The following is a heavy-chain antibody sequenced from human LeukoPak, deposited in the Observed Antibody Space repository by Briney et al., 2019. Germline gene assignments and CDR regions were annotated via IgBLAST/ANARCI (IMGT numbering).Heavy chain of an antibody. CDR2: IYSGGST. J-gene: IGHJ5*02. CDR3: ARGQPLYCSGGSCLVGWFDP. CDR1: SASIRSGGYY. D-gene: IGHD2-15*01. V-gene: IGHV3-53*01. Sequence: ETLSLACTVSSASIRSGGYYWSWVRQAPGKGLEWVSVIYSGGSTYYADSVKGRFTISRDNSKNTLYLQMSSLRAEDTAVYYCARGQPLYCSGGSCLVGWFDPWGQGTLVTVSS.